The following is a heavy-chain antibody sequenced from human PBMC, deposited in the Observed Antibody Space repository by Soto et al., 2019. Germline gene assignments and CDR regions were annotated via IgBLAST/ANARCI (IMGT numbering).Heavy chain of an antibody. D-gene: IGHD5-12*01. CDR3: ARDASGDSGYDFDY. Sequence: SETLSLTCTVSGGSISSGGYYWSWIRQHPGKGLEWIGYIYYSGSTYYNPSLKIRVTISVDTSKNQFSLKLSSVTAADTAVYYCARDASGDSGYDFDYWGQGTLVTVSS. V-gene: IGHV4-31*03. J-gene: IGHJ4*02. CDR1: GGSISSGGYY. CDR2: IYYSGST.